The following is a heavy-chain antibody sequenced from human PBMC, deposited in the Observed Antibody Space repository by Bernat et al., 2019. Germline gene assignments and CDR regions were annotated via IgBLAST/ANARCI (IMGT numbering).Heavy chain of an antibody. D-gene: IGHD3-10*01. Sequence: QVQLVESGGGVVQPGRSLRLSCAASGFTFSSYGMHWVRQAPGKGLEWVAVIWYDGSNKYYADSVKGRFTNSRDNSKNTLYLQMNSLRDKDTAVYYCARDGETYGSGSRPYYYYYGMDVWGQGTTVTVSS. CDR2: IWYDGSNK. CDR1: GFTFSSYG. CDR3: ARDGETYGSGSRPYYYYYGMDV. J-gene: IGHJ6*02. V-gene: IGHV3-33*01.